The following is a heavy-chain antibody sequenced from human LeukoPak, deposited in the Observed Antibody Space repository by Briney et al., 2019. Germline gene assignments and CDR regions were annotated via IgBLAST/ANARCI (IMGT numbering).Heavy chain of an antibody. Sequence: GALRLSCAASGFTFDDYGMSWVRQAPGKGLEWVSGINWNGGSTGYADSVKGRFTISRDNAKNSLYLQMNSLRAEDTAVYYCVRPNSSGGFDYWGQGTLVTVSS. J-gene: IGHJ4*02. V-gene: IGHV3-20*04. CDR3: VRPNSSGGFDY. CDR2: INWNGGST. CDR1: GFTFDDYG. D-gene: IGHD3-22*01.